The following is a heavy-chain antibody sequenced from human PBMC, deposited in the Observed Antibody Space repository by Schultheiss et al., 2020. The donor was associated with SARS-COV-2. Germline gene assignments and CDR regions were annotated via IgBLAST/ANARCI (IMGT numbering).Heavy chain of an antibody. D-gene: IGHD6-19*01. CDR3: ARDRQWLAPNDY. Sequence: ASVKVSCKASGYIFTDYYMQWVRQATGQGLEWMGWMNPNSGNTGYAQKFQGRVTMTTDTSTSTAYMELRSLRSDDTAVYYCARDRQWLAPNDYWGQGTLVTVSS. J-gene: IGHJ4*02. CDR2: MNPNSGNT. V-gene: IGHV1-2*02. CDR1: GYIFTDYY.